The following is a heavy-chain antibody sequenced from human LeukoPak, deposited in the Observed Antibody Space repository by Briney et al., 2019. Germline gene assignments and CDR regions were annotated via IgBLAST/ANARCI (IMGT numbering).Heavy chain of an antibody. Sequence: ASVKVSCKASGYTFTSYYMHWVRQAPGQGLEWMGIISPSGTSTTYAQKFQGRVTMTRDMSTSTVYMELSSLRSEDTAVYYCAREMGATDYWGQGTLVTVSS. D-gene: IGHD1-26*01. CDR2: ISPSGTST. J-gene: IGHJ4*02. CDR1: GYTFTSYY. CDR3: AREMGATDY. V-gene: IGHV1-46*01.